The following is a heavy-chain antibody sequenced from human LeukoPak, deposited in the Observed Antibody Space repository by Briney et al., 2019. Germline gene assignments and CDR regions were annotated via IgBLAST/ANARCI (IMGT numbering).Heavy chain of an antibody. CDR2: ISDSSTYI. J-gene: IGHJ4*02. V-gene: IGHV3-21*01. CDR3: ARDQNFDF. CDR1: GFTFSSYS. Sequence: GGSLRLSCAASGFTFSSYSMNWVRLAPGKGLEWVSSISDSSTYIYYAVSVKGRFTISRDNAKNSVYLQMNSLRAEDTAVYHCARDQNFDFWGQGTLVTVSS.